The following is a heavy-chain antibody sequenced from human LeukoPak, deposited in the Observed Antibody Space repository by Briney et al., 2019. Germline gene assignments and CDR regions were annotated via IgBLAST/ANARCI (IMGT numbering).Heavy chain of an antibody. Sequence: SETLSLTCAVYGGSFSGYYWSWIRQPPGKGLEWIGEINRSGSTNYNPSLKSRVTISVDTSKNQFSLKLSSVTAADTAVYYCARSRVIVDWGQGTLVTVSS. CDR1: GGSFSGYY. CDR2: INRSGST. D-gene: IGHD1-26*01. J-gene: IGHJ4*02. CDR3: ARSRVIVD. V-gene: IGHV4-34*01.